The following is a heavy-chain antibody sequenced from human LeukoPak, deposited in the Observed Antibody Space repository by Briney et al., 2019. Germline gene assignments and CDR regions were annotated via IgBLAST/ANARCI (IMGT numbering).Heavy chain of an antibody. CDR1: GYTFISCG. CDR2: ISGYNGNT. J-gene: IGHJ4*02. D-gene: IGHD5-12*01. Sequence: ASVKVSCKASGYTFISCGISWVRQAPGQGLEWMGWISGYNGNTNYAQKLQGRVTMTTDTSTSTAYMELRSLRSDDTAVYYCAREFSGYDWGHFDYWGQGTLVTVSS. V-gene: IGHV1-18*04. CDR3: AREFSGYDWGHFDY.